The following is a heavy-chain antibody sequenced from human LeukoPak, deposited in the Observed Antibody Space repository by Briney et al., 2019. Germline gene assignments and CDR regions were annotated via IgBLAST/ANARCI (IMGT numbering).Heavy chain of an antibody. CDR3: ARGRLRWEVYYYYYYMDV. CDR2: IYHSGST. Sequence: SGTLSLTCAVSGGSIRSSNWWSWIRQPPGKGLEWIGEIYHSGSTNYNPSLKSRVTISVDTSKNQFSLKLSSVTAADTAVYYCARGRLRWEVYYYYYYMDVRGKGTTVTVSS. V-gene: IGHV4-4*02. J-gene: IGHJ6*03. CDR1: GGSIRSSNW. D-gene: IGHD4-23*01.